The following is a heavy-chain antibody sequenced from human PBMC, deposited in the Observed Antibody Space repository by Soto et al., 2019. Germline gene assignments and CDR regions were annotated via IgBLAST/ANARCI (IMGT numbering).Heavy chain of an antibody. Sequence: EXLKICCKCSGYXCTSYLIGWVRHMPGRGLELMGIIYPGDSDTRYSPSFQCKVTISADKSIRTAYLKWSSLKASDTAMYYCARFEGVYYDFWSGQGSAFDIWGQGTMVTVSS. CDR3: ARFEGVYYDFWSGQGSAFDI. D-gene: IGHD3-3*01. J-gene: IGHJ3*02. V-gene: IGHV5-51*01. CDR1: GYXCTSYL. CDR2: IYPGDSDT.